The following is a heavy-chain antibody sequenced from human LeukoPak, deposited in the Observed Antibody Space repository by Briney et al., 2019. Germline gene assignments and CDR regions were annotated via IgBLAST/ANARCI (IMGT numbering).Heavy chain of an antibody. V-gene: IGHV3-33*01. CDR1: GFTFSSYG. J-gene: IGHJ6*02. Sequence: GRSLRLSCAASGFTFSSYGMHWVRQAPGKGLEWVAVIWYDGSNKYYADSVKGRFTISRDNSKNTLYLQMNSLRAEDTAVYYCARDSYDDYYYYYGMDVWGQGTTVTVSS. CDR2: IWYDGSNK. D-gene: IGHD3-22*01. CDR3: ARDSYDDYYYYYGMDV.